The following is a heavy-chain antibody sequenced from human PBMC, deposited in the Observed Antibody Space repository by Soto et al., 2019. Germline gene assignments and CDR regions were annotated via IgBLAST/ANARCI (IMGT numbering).Heavy chain of an antibody. CDR2: MYYSGST. V-gene: IGHV4-39*01. D-gene: IGHD3-22*01. J-gene: IGHJ4*02. CDR3: ARHSSGYYSHFDY. Sequence: QLQLQESGPGLVKPSETLSLTCTVSGGSISSSSYYRGWIRQPPGQGLECIGSMYYSGSTYYNPSLKSRVTISVYTSKNQFSRTLSSVTAADTAVYYWARHSSGYYSHFDYWGQGTLVSVSS. CDR1: GGSISSSSYY.